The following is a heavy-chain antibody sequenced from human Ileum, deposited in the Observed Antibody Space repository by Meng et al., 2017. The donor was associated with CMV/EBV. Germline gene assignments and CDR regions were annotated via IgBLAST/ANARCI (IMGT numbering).Heavy chain of an antibody. D-gene: IGHD6-19*01. V-gene: IGHV2-5*02. Sequence: QITLKEVGPALVNPTQTLTLPCTFSGFSLDPSGVSVGWIRQPPGKALEWLALIYWDDDKRYSPSLKNRLSVTKDTSKKQVVLTMTNMDPVDTATYFCAHRRGTVTGTPFDFWGQGSLVTVSS. CDR2: IYWDDDK. CDR1: GFSLDPSGVS. CDR3: AHRRGTVTGTPFDF. J-gene: IGHJ4*02.